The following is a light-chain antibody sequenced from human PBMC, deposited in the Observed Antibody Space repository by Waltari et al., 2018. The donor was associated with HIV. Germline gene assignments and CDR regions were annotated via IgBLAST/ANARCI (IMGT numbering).Light chain of an antibody. CDR3: GTWDRSLGGGV. V-gene: IGLV1-51*01. Sequence: QSVLTQPPSVSAAPGQKVAISCSVSSSNIGTDYVSWYQHVPGSAPKLLLYDSGKGRSGTPARFSGSKSGTSATLYITGLQTGDGADYYCGTWDRSLGGGVFGGGTKLTVL. CDR1: SSNIGTDY. J-gene: IGLJ3*02. CDR2: DSG.